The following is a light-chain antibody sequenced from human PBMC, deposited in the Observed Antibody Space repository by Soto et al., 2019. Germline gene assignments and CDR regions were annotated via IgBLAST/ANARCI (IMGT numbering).Light chain of an antibody. J-gene: IGKJ3*01. Sequence: EMVVTQSPATLSMSPGGRATLSCRTSESISRNLAWFQQKPGQAPRLLIYDASNRATGIPARFSGSGSGTDFTLTISSLEPEDFAVYYCQQRSNWLTFGPGTKVDIK. V-gene: IGKV3-11*01. CDR3: QQRSNWLT. CDR1: ESISRN. CDR2: DAS.